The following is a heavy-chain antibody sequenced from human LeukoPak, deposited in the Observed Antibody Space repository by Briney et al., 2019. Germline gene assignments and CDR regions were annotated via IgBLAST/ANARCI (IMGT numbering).Heavy chain of an antibody. V-gene: IGHV5-51*01. CDR2: FYPGDSDT. Sequence: GESLKISCKGSGYSFTTYWIGWVRQMAGRGLEWMGIFYPGDSDTRYSPSFQGQVTISADKSISTAYLQWSSLKASDTAMYYCARQFRDSSGYYSYYFDYWGQGTLVTVSS. D-gene: IGHD3-22*01. CDR1: GYSFTTYW. CDR3: ARQFRDSSGYYSYYFDY. J-gene: IGHJ4*02.